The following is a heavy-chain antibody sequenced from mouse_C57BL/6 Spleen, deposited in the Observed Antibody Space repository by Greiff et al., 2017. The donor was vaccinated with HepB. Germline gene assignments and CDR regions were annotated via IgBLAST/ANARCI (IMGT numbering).Heavy chain of an antibody. V-gene: IGHV1-80*01. CDR2: IYPGDGDP. CDR1: GYAFSSYW. D-gene: IGHD1-1*01. Sequence: VQLQQSGAELVKPGASVKISCKASGYAFSSYWMNWVKQRPGKGLEWIGQIYPGDGDPNYNGKFKGKATLTADKSSSTAYMQLSSLTSEDSAVYFCARWGTTVVDPLDYWGQGTTLTVSS. J-gene: IGHJ2*01. CDR3: ARWGTTVVDPLDY.